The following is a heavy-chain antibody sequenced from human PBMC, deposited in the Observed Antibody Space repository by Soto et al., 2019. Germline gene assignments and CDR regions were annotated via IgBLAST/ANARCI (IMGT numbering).Heavy chain of an antibody. D-gene: IGHD3-16*02. V-gene: IGHV1-18*01. Sequence: ASVKVSCKASGYTFVDYGITWVRQAPGQGLEWMGWMSAYYGSTDYAQRFQGRLTLTRDTSTSTAYMELRSLRPDDTAVYYCTREVELQRVIANGYWGQGTLVTVSS. J-gene: IGHJ4*02. CDR2: MSAYYGST. CDR3: TREVELQRVIANGY. CDR1: GYTFVDYG.